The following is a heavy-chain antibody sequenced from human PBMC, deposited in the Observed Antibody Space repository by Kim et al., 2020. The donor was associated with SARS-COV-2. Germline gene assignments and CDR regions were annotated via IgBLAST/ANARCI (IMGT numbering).Heavy chain of an antibody. D-gene: IGHD1-26*01. V-gene: IGHV4-61*02. J-gene: IGHJ5*02. CDR1: GGSISSGSYY. CDR3: ASERLIVGEGSNWFDP. Sequence: SETLSLTCTVSGGSISSGSYYWSWIRQPAGKGLEWIGRIYTSGSTNYNPSLKSRVTISVDTSKNQFSLKLSSVTAADTAVYYCASERLIVGEGSNWFDPWGQGTLVTVSS. CDR2: IYTSGST.